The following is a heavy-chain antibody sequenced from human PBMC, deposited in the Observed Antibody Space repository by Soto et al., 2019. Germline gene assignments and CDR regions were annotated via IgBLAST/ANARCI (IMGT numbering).Heavy chain of an antibody. Sequence: QVQLQESGPGLVKPSQTLSLTCTVSGGSISSGGYYWSWIRQHPGKGLEWIGYIYYSGSTYYNPSLKSRVTISVDTSKNQFSLKLSSVTAADTAVYYCARDYVWGSYRFDPPTPGVWGQGTLVTVSS. CDR2: IYYSGST. J-gene: IGHJ4*02. V-gene: IGHV4-31*03. CDR1: GGSISSGGYY. D-gene: IGHD3-16*02. CDR3: ARDYVWGSYRFDPPTPGV.